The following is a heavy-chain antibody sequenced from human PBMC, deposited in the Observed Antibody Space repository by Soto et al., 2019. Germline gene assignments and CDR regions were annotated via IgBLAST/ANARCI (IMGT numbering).Heavy chain of an antibody. J-gene: IGHJ6*02. CDR1: EGTFSSYS. Sequence: QEELVQSGAEVKKPGSSVNVSCKASEGTFSSYSITWVRQAPGQRLEWMGEIIPLLGTANYAQKFQGRVTITGDQSTSTIYMGLSSLRSDDTAVYYCVRDPVDLFGYMDVWGQGTTVTVSS. CDR3: VRDPVDLFGYMDV. CDR2: IIPLLGTA. V-gene: IGHV1-69*01. D-gene: IGHD6-25*01.